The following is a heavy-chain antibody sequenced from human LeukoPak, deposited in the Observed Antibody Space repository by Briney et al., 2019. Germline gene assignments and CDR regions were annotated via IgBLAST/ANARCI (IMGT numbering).Heavy chain of an antibody. D-gene: IGHD1-1*01. CDR3: ARDLNWETY. CDR2: ISPDGSLI. CDR1: GFTFSSYA. J-gene: IGHJ4*02. Sequence: GGSLRLSCAASGFTFSSYAMSWVRQAPGKGLEWVANISPDGSLIYYVDSVKGRFTISRDNAKNSLYLQMNNLRAEDTAIYYCARDLNWETYWGQGTLVTVSS. V-gene: IGHV3-7*01.